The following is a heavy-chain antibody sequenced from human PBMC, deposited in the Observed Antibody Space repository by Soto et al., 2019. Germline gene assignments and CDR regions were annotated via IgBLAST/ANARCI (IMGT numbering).Heavy chain of an antibody. CDR2: ISGSGGST. D-gene: IGHD6-19*01. CDR3: ARGLAVAGTREYYYYGMDV. V-gene: IGHV3-23*01. J-gene: IGHJ6*02. CDR1: GFTFSSYA. Sequence: GGSLRLSCAASGFTFSSYAMSWVRQAPGKGLEWVSAISGSGGSTYYADSVKGRFTISRDNSKNTLYLQMNSLRAEDTAVYYCARGLAVAGTREYYYYGMDVWGQGTTVTVSS.